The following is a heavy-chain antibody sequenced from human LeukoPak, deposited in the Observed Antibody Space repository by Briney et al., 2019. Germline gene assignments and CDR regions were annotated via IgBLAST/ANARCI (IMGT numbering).Heavy chain of an antibody. D-gene: IGHD3-22*01. CDR3: ARKTDSSGSGDY. Sequence: PGGSLRLSCAASGFTFSSYGMHWVRQAPGKGLEWVAVIWYGGSNKYYADSVKGRFTISRDASKNTLFLQMNSLRADDTAVYYCARKTDSSGSGDYWGQGTLVTVSS. V-gene: IGHV3-33*08. J-gene: IGHJ4*02. CDR2: IWYGGSNK. CDR1: GFTFSSYG.